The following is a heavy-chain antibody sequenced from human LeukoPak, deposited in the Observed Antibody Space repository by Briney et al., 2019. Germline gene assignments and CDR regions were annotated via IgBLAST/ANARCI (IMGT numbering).Heavy chain of an antibody. CDR3: ARDGALSCSSTSCYHGIDY. D-gene: IGHD2-2*01. CDR1: GFTFSSYS. CDR2: ISSSSSYI. V-gene: IGHV3-21*01. J-gene: IGHJ4*02. Sequence: GGSLRLSCAASGFTFSSYSMNWVRQAPGKGLEWVSSISSSSSYIYYADSVKGRFTISRDNAKNSLYLQMNSLRAEDTAVYYCARDGALSCSSTSCYHGIDYWGQGTLVTVSS.